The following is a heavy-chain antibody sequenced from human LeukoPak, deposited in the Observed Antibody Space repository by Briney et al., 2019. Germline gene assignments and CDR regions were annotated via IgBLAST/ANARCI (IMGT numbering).Heavy chain of an antibody. D-gene: IGHD3-22*01. CDR1: GFTLSNYG. CDR3: ARWGAYDSSGYYYVTGYYFDY. Sequence: GRSLRLSCAASGFTLSNYGMHWIRLAPGTGLEWVSYISSSSSYTNYADSVKGRFTISRDNAKNSLYLQMNSLRAEDTAVYYCARWGAYDSSGYYYVTGYYFDYWGQGTLVTVSS. CDR2: ISSSSSYT. J-gene: IGHJ4*02. V-gene: IGHV3-11*06.